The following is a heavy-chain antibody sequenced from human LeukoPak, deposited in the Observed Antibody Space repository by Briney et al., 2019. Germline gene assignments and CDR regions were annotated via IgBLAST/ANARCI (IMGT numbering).Heavy chain of an antibody. D-gene: IGHD3-3*01. CDR1: GGSISSYY. CDR2: IYNSGST. Sequence: SETLSLTCTVSGGSISSYYWSWIRQPPGKGLERIGYIYNSGSTKYNPSLKSRVTISIDTSKNQFSLKVNSVTAADTAVYYCARGGTSALEWFGPWGQGTLVTVSS. V-gene: IGHV4-59*01. J-gene: IGHJ5*02. CDR3: ARGGTSALEWFGP.